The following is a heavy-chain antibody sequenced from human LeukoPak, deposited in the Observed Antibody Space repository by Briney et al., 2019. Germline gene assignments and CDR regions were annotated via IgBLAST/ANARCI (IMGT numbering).Heavy chain of an antibody. CDR1: GDTFNNYA. D-gene: IGHD5-12*01. CDR2: IIPMFRTV. Sequence: ASVKVSCKASGDTFNNYAITWVRQAPGQGLEWMGQIIPMFRTVNYAQKFQGRVTITTDEFTNTAYMELNSLRSDDTAVYYCARDGGYSGHGWDFWGQGTLVTVSP. V-gene: IGHV1-69*05. J-gene: IGHJ4*02. CDR3: ARDGGYSGHGWDF.